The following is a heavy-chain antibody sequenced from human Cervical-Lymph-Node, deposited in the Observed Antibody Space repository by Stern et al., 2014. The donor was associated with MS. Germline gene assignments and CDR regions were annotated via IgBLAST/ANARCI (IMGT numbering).Heavy chain of an antibody. CDR1: GFSFRNFA. CDR2: ITWNGDNI. CDR3: TKVKPAAGRGLFES. J-gene: IGHJ4*02. D-gene: IGHD6-13*01. Sequence: EVQLVESGGGLVQPGRSLRLSCVASGFSFRNFAMHWVRQAPGKGLEWVSGITWNGDNIAYAASVKGRSTIARDNAENSLFLQMNSLRLEDTALYYCTKVKPAAGRGLFESWGQGTLVTVSS. V-gene: IGHV3-9*01.